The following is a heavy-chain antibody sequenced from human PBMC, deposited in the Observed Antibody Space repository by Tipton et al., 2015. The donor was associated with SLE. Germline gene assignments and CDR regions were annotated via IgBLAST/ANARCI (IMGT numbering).Heavy chain of an antibody. D-gene: IGHD3-10*01. Sequence: TLSLTCTVSGGSISSYYWSWIRQPPGKGLEWIGYIYYNGSTYYNPSLKSRVTISVDTSKNQFSLKLSSVTAADTAVYYCARGKVRGAIYYYYYMDVWGKGTTVTVSS. CDR3: ARGKVRGAIYYYYYMDV. CDR2: IYYNGST. V-gene: IGHV4-59*08. CDR1: GGSISSYY. J-gene: IGHJ6*03.